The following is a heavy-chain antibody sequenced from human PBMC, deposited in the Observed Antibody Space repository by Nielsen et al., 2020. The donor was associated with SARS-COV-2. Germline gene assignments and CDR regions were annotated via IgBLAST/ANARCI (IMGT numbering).Heavy chain of an antibody. D-gene: IGHD3-10*01. CDR3: ARIFLITMVRGVITRGNWFDP. V-gene: IGHV4-34*01. Sequence: RQAPGKGLEWIGEINHSGSTNYSPSLKSRVTISVDTSKNQFSLKLSSVTAADTAAYYCARIFLITMVRGVITRGNWFDPWGQGTLVTVSS. J-gene: IGHJ5*02. CDR2: INHSGST.